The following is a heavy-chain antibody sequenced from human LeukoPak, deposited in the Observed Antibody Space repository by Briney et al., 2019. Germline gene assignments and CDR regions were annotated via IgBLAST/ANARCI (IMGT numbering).Heavy chain of an antibody. J-gene: IGHJ5*02. Sequence: GGSLRLSCAASGFTFSSYWMNWVRQAPGKGLVWVSRINSGGSSTSYAASVKGRFTISRDNAKNTLYLQMNSLRAEDTAVYYCARHGTGDASWNNCFDPWGQGTLVTVSS. D-gene: IGHD7-27*01. CDR1: GFTFSSYW. V-gene: IGHV3-74*01. CDR3: ARHGTGDASWNNCFDP. CDR2: INSGGSST.